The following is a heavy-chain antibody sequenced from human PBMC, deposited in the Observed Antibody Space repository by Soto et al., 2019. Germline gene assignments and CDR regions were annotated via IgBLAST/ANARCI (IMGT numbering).Heavy chain of an antibody. D-gene: IGHD1-26*01. CDR3: ARVAFSSGTYYPFDY. CDR2: IYYDGSSK. Sequence: QVQLVEAGGGVVQPGRSLRLSCAASGFPFSNYGMHWVRQAPGKGLEWVAVIYYDGSSKYYADSVKARFTISRDNSKNTLYLQMNSLRADATAVYYCARVAFSSGTYYPFDYWGQGTLVTVSS. CDR1: GFPFSNYG. V-gene: IGHV3-33*01. J-gene: IGHJ4*02.